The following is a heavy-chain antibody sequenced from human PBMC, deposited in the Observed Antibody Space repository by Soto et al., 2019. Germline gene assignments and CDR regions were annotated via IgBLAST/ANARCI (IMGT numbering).Heavy chain of an antibody. Sequence: ASVKVSCKASGYTFTSYGISWLRQAPGQGLEWMGWISAYNGNTNYAQKLQGRVTMTTDTSTSTAYMELRSLRSDDTAVYYCARVVLMVYPNWFDPWGQGTLVTVSS. CDR2: ISAYNGNT. D-gene: IGHD2-8*01. V-gene: IGHV1-18*01. CDR1: GYTFTSYG. J-gene: IGHJ5*02. CDR3: ARVVLMVYPNWFDP.